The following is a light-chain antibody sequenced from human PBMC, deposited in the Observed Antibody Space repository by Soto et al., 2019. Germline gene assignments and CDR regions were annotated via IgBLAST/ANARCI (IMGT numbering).Light chain of an antibody. CDR3: SSYVGVSAPVL. J-gene: IGLJ3*02. CDR1: SSDVGGYNY. Sequence: QSALTQPASVSGSPGQSITISCTGTSSDVGGYNYVSWYQHHPGKVPKLMIYDVSHRPSGVSNRFSGSKSGNTASLTISGLPAEEEADYYCSSYVGVSAPVLFGGGTKLTVL. V-gene: IGLV2-14*03. CDR2: DVS.